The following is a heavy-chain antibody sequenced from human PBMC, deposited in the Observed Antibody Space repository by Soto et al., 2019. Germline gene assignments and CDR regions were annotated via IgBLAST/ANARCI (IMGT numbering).Heavy chain of an antibody. CDR2: ITYDGGSK. CDR1: GFTFSSYA. D-gene: IGHD6-19*01. CDR3: AKAQYRDSSGWSGFDY. J-gene: IGHJ4*02. V-gene: IGHV3-30*04. Sequence: GGSLRLSCAAFGFTFSSYAMSWVRQAPGKGLEWVAAITYDGGSKYYADSVKGRFTISRDNSKNTLYLQMNSLRAEDTAVYYCAKAQYRDSSGWSGFDYWGQGTLVTVSS.